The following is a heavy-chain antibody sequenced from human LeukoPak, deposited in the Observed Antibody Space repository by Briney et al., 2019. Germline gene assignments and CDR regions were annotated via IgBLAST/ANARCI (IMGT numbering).Heavy chain of an antibody. CDR3: AKVGVAAAGTSYYYGMDV. CDR2: ISGSGGST. V-gene: IGHV3-23*01. J-gene: IGHJ6*02. Sequence: GGSLRLSCAAPGFTFSSYAMSWVRQAPGKGLEWVSAISGSGGSTYYADSVKGRFTISRDNSKNTLYLQMNSLRAEDTAVYYCAKVGVAAAGTSYYYGMDVWGQGTTVTVSS. CDR1: GFTFSSYA. D-gene: IGHD6-13*01.